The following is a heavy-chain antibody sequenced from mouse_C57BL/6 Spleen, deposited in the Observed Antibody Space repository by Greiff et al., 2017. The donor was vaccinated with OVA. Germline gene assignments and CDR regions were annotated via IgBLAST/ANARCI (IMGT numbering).Heavy chain of an antibody. V-gene: IGHV5-9*01. D-gene: IGHD1-1*01. CDR2: ISGGGGNT. Sequence: EVHLVESGGGLVKPGGSLKLSCAASGFTFSSYTMSWVRQTPEKRLEWVATISGGGGNTYYPDSVKGRFTISRDNAKNTLYLQMSSLRSEDTALYYCASHYYGSSSYYFDYWGQGTTLTVSS. CDR3: ASHYYGSSSYYFDY. J-gene: IGHJ2*01. CDR1: GFTFSSYT.